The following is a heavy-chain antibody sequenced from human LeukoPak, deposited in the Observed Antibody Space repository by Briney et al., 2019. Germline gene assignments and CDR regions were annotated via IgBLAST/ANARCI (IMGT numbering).Heavy chain of an antibody. D-gene: IGHD3-16*01. CDR1: GVTLSDHH. V-gene: IGHV3-72*01. CDR2: TRNKARGCTT. J-gene: IGHJ3*02. CDR3: ARDGGEGDNSAFDI. Sequence: GGSLRLSCAASGVTLSDHHMDWVRQAPGKGLEWVGRTRNKARGCTTEYAVSVKGRFTISRDDPKTSLYLQMNSLKTEDTAVYFCARDGGEGDNSAFDIWGQGTVVNVSS.